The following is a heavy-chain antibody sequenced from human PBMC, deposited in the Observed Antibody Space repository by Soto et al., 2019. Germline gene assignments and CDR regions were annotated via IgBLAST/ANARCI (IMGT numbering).Heavy chain of an antibody. CDR2: IIPIFGTA. CDR3: PRIGVDRPMVSDVDWCKVTLVTAS. J-gene: IGHJ5*01. D-gene: IGHD5-18*01. CDR1: GGTFSSYA. V-gene: IGHV1-69*13. Sequence: GASVKVSCKASGGTFSSYAISWVRQAPGQGLEWVGGIIPIFGTANYAQKFQGRVTITADESTSTAYMELSSLRSEGTAVYYCPRIGVDRPMVSDVDWCKVTLVTASW.